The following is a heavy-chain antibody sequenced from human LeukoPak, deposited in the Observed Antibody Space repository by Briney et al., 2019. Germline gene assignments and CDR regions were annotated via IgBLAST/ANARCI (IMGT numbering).Heavy chain of an antibody. CDR1: GFTFSSYW. CDR2: INSGGSST. J-gene: IGHJ6*02. CDR3: ARDRHLWFRGNYYYGMDV. V-gene: IGHV3-74*01. D-gene: IGHD3-10*01. Sequence: AGGSLRLSCAASGFTFSSYWMHWVRQAPGKGLVWVSRINSGGSSTSYADSVRGRFTISRENAKNTLYLQMNSLRAEDTAVYYCARDRHLWFRGNYYYGMDVSGQGTTVTASS.